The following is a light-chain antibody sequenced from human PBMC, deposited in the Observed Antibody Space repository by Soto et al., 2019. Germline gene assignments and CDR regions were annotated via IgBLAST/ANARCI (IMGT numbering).Light chain of an antibody. Sequence: QSVLTQPASVSGSPGQSITISCTGTSNDIATYNFVSWYQQHPGKAPKLLIYDVTNRPSGVSDRFSGSKSGSTASLTISELQPEDEADYYCNSYTTSPSFVFGTGTKVTVL. CDR1: SNDIATYNF. CDR2: DVT. CDR3: NSYTTSPSFV. J-gene: IGLJ1*01. V-gene: IGLV2-14*01.